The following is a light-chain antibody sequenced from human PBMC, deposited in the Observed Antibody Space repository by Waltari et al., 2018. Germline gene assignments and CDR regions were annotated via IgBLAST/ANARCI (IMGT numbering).Light chain of an antibody. V-gene: IGKV4-1*01. CDR3: QEYYTDSLT. CDR2: WAS. CDR1: QSVVYGPNMKNY. Sequence: DIVMTQSPDSLTVSLGERATIDCKSSQSVVYGPNMKNYIAWYQLKSGQPPKLLISWASTRESGVPDRFSGSGSGTEFTLTISDLQAEDVAVYYCQEYYTDSLTFGGGTKVEIK. J-gene: IGKJ4*01.